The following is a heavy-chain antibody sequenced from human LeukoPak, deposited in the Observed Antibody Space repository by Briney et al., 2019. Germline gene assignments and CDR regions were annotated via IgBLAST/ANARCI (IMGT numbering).Heavy chain of an antibody. D-gene: IGHD3-16*01. CDR2: IYHSGST. V-gene: IGHV4-34*01. CDR1: GGPFSGYY. J-gene: IGHJ2*01. Sequence: PSETLSLTCAVYGGPFSGYYWSWIRQPPGKGLEWIGEIYHSGSTNYNPSLKSRVTISLDTSKNQFSLRLYSVTAADTAVYYCARRGENGHWYFDLWGRGTLVAVSS. CDR3: ARRGENGHWYFDL.